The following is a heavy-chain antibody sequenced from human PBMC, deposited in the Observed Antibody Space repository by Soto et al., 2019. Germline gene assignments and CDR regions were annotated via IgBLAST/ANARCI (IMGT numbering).Heavy chain of an antibody. D-gene: IGHD3-10*01. V-gene: IGHV3-21*02. J-gene: IGHJ4*02. Sequence: EVQLVESGGGLVKPGGSLRLSCAASGFTFTSHNIYWFRQAPGKGLEWVSSISPYDHSFYYADSVKGRFTVSKDNAKSSVFLQMDSLRAEDTAIYYCARELSTIIRAYNWCQGTLVTVSS. CDR1: GFTFTSHN. CDR3: ARELSTIIRAYN. CDR2: ISPYDHSF.